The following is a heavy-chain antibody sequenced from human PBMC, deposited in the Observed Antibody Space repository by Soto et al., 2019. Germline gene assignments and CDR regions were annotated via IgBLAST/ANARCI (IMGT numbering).Heavy chain of an antibody. V-gene: IGHV4-34*01. J-gene: IGHJ3*02. CDR2: INHSGST. Sequence: SETLSLTCAVYGGSFSGYYWSWIRQPPGKGLEWIGEINHSGSTNYNPSLKRRVTISVDTSKNQFSLKLSSVTAADTAMYYCARGRNTKLLWFGRGAFDIWGQGTMVTVSS. CDR1: GGSFSGYY. D-gene: IGHD3-10*01. CDR3: ARGRNTKLLWFGRGAFDI.